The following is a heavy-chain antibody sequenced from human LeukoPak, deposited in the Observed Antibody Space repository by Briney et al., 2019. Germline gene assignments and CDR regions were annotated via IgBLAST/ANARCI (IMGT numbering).Heavy chain of an antibody. Sequence: SETLSLTCSVSGYSISSGYYWGWIRQPPGKGLEWIGSIYHSGSTYYNTSLKSRVTISVDTSKNQFSLKLSSVTAADTALYYCSRASSTSYYDYWGQGSLVTVSS. CDR2: IYHSGST. D-gene: IGHD6-19*01. V-gene: IGHV4-38-2*02. CDR1: GYSISSGYY. CDR3: SRASSTSYYDY. J-gene: IGHJ4*02.